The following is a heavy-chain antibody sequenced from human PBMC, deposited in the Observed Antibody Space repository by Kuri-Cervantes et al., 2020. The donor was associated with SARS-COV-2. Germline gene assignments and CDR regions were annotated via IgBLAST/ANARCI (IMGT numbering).Heavy chain of an antibody. D-gene: IGHD5-18*01. CDR2: ISAYNGNT. V-gene: IGHV1-18*01. Sequence: ASVKVSCKASGYTFTSYGISWVRQAPGQGLEWMGWISAYNGNTNYAQKLQGRVTMTTDTSTSTAYMELRSLRSEDTAVYYCARDQMDTAMVTDGMDVWGQGTTVTVSS. CDR3: ARDQMDTAMVTDGMDV. J-gene: IGHJ6*02. CDR1: GYTFTSYG.